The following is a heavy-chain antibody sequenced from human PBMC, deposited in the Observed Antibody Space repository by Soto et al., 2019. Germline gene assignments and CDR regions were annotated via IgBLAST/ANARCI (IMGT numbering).Heavy chain of an antibody. Sequence: EVQLVESGGGLVQPGGSLKLSCAASGFTFSGSAMHWVRQASGKGLEWVGRIRSKANSYATAYAASVKGRFTISRDNSKNTAYLPMNSLKTEDTAVYYCTSSLLNPSHYDILTGYYNDYYYGMDVWGQGTTVTVSS. CDR2: IRSKANSYAT. CDR3: TSSLLNPSHYDILTGYYNDYYYGMDV. CDR1: GFTFSGSA. J-gene: IGHJ6*02. V-gene: IGHV3-73*02. D-gene: IGHD3-9*01.